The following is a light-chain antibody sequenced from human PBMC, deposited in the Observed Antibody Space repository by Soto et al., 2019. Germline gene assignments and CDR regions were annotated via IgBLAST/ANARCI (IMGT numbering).Light chain of an antibody. CDR1: QPLNNN. V-gene: IGKV3-15*01. Sequence: EIVMTQSPATLSVSPGDRATLSCRAGQPLNNNVAWYQHKPGQAPRLLIYGASTRATGIPARFSGSGSGTEFTLTISSLQSEDFAVYYCQQYNNWPPVTFGPGTKVDIK. J-gene: IGKJ3*01. CDR2: GAS. CDR3: QQYNNWPPVT.